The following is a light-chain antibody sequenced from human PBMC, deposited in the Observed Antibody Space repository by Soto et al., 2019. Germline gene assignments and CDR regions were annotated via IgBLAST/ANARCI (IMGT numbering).Light chain of an antibody. Sequence: ERVLTQSPGTLCLSPGERATRSCRASQSVSSNYLAWYQQKPGQAPRLLIYGASTRASGIPDRFSGSGSGTDFTLTISRLEPEDSAVYYCQQYGSSPTWTFGQGTKVDIK. CDR1: QSVSSNY. CDR3: QQYGSSPTWT. V-gene: IGKV3-20*01. CDR2: GAS. J-gene: IGKJ1*01.